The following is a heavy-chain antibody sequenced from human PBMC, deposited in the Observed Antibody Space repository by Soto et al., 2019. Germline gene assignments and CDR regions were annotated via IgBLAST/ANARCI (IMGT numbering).Heavy chain of an antibody. D-gene: IGHD1-26*01. CDR1: GLSLSTSGVG. V-gene: IGHV2-5*02. Sequence: QITLKESGPTLVKPTQTLTLTCAFSGLSLSTSGVGVGWIRQPPGKALEWLAYIYWDDDKGYSPSLKSRLSITTDTSKNQVFLTMTNIDPVDTGTYYCAHRLTSRWSNSWDTWGRGILVTVSS. J-gene: IGHJ4*02. CDR2: IYWDDDK. CDR3: AHRLTSRWSNSWDT.